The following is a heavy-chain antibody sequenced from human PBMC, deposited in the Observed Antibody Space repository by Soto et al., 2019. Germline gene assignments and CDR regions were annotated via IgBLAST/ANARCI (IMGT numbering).Heavy chain of an antibody. D-gene: IGHD6-19*01. V-gene: IGHV3-66*01. CDR3: ARDRIAVAGNPEYFQH. J-gene: IGHJ1*01. CDR1: GFTFSSFH. Sequence: GGSLRLSCAASGFTFSSFHMSWVRQAPGKGLEWVSVIYSGGSTYYADSVKGRFTISRDNSKNTLYLQMNSLRAEDTAVYYCARDRIAVAGNPEYFQHWGQGTLVTVSS. CDR2: IYSGGST.